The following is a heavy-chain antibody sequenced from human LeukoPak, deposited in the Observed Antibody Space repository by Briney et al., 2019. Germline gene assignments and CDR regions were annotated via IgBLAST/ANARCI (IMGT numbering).Heavy chain of an antibody. Sequence: NPSETLSLTCTVSGYSISSGYYWGWIRQPPGKGLEWIGSIYHSGSTYYNPSLKSRVTISVDTSKNQFSLKLSSVTAADTAVYYCARDPSNDSSGYYSPQAFDIWGQGTMVTVSS. J-gene: IGHJ3*02. D-gene: IGHD3-22*01. CDR3: ARDPSNDSSGYYSPQAFDI. V-gene: IGHV4-38-2*02. CDR1: GYSISSGYY. CDR2: IYHSGST.